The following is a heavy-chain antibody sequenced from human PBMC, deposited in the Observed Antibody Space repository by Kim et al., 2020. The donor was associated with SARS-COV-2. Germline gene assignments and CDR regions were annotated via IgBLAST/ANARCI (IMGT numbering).Heavy chain of an antibody. Sequence: GGSLRLSCAASGFTFSSYAMSWVRQAPGKGLEWVSAISGSGGSTYYADSVKGRFTISRDNSKNTLYLQMNSLRAEDTAVYYCAKDGVGFLEWCWFDPWGQGTLVTVSS. CDR2: ISGSGGST. V-gene: IGHV3-23*01. CDR1: GFTFSSYA. D-gene: IGHD3-3*01. J-gene: IGHJ5*02. CDR3: AKDGVGFLEWCWFDP.